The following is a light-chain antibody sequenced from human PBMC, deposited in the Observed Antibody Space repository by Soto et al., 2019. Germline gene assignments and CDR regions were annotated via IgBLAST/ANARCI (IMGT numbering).Light chain of an antibody. J-gene: IGKJ5*01. CDR3: QQYENLPT. V-gene: IGKV1-33*01. CDR2: DAS. Sequence: DIQMSQSPSSLSAAVGDRVTITCQARQNINNYLNWYQQKPGRAPKLLIYDASNLEAGVPSRFRGSGSGTGFTFTISRLQPEDIATYYCQQYENLPTFGQGTRLEIK. CDR1: QNINNY.